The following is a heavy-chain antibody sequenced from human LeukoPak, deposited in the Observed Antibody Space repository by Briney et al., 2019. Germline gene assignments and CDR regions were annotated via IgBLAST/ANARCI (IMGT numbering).Heavy chain of an antibody. CDR1: GFTFGTYT. Sequence: GGSLRLSCAASGFTFGTYTMNWVRQAPGRGVEWVSSINSASTSIHYADSAKGRFTISRDNTKNSLYLQMNSLRVEDTAVYYCARDYDGGSLDYWGQGTLVTVSS. CDR3: ARDYDGGSLDY. D-gene: IGHD1-26*01. V-gene: IGHV3-21*01. CDR2: INSASTSI. J-gene: IGHJ4*02.